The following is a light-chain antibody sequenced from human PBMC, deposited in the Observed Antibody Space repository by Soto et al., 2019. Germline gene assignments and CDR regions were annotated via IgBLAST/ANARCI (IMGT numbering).Light chain of an antibody. V-gene: IGKV3-15*01. J-gene: IGKJ2*01. Sequence: EVVMTQSPAALSVSLGERVTLSCRASQSVNRNLAWYQQKPGQAPRLLIYGVSNRATGIAARFSGSGSGTEFTLTISSLQSEDFAAYYCQQYNNWTSYTFGQGTRLEIK. CDR1: QSVNRN. CDR2: GVS. CDR3: QQYNNWTSYT.